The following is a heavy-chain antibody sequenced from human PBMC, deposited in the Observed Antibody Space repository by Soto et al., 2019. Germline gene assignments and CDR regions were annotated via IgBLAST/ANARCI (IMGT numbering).Heavy chain of an antibody. CDR2: INAGNGNT. CDR1: GYTFTSYA. CDR3: ARGDMVRGVYYYGMDV. V-gene: IGHV1-3*01. J-gene: IGHJ6*02. D-gene: IGHD3-10*01. Sequence: GASVKVSCKASGYTFTSYAMHWVRQAPGQRLEWMGWINAGNGNTKYSQKFQGRVTITRDTSASTAYMELSSLRSEDTAVYYCARGDMVRGVYYYGMDVWGQGTTVTVSS.